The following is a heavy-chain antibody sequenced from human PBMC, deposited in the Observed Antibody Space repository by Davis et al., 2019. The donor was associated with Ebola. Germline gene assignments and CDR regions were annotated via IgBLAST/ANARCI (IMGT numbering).Heavy chain of an antibody. CDR3: ARDFGGGTFGRYFDY. Sequence: PGGSLRLSCAASGFTFSSYGMHWVRQAPGKGLELVAVIWYDGSNKYYADSVKGRFTISRDNSKNTLYLQMNSLRAEDTAVYYCARDFGGGTFGRYFDYWGQGTLVTVSS. CDR2: IWYDGSNK. V-gene: IGHV3-33*01. J-gene: IGHJ4*02. CDR1: GFTFSSYG. D-gene: IGHD3-10*01.